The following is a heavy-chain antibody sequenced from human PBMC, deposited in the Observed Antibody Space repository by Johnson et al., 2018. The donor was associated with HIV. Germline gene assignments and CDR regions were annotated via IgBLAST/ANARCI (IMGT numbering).Heavy chain of an antibody. CDR1: GFTFDDYA. CDR2: ISWNSGSI. D-gene: IGHD3-16*01. CDR3: AKDFLVGHYGAFDI. Sequence: VQLVESGGGLVQPGGSLRLSCAASGFTFDDYAMHWVRQAPGKGLEWVSGISWNSGSIGYADSVKGRFTISRDNAKNSLYLQMNSLRAEDTAVYYCAKDFLVGHYGAFDIWGQGTMVTVSS. V-gene: IGHV3-9*01. J-gene: IGHJ3*02.